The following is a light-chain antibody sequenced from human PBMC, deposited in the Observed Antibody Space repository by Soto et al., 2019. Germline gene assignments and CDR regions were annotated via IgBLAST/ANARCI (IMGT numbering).Light chain of an antibody. CDR2: GAS. CDR1: QVIANF. CDR3: QQLNSFPIP. Sequence: IQLTQSPSSLSASVGDSVTISCRASQVIANFLAWYQQKPGKAPKLLIYGASTLQSGVPSRFSGSGSGTDFTLTISSLQPEDVATYYCQQLNSFPIPFGPGTKVDIK. V-gene: IGKV1-9*01. J-gene: IGKJ3*01.